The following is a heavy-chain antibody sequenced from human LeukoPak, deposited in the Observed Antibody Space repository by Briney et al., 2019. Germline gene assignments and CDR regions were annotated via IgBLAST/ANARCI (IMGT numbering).Heavy chain of an antibody. D-gene: IGHD1-7*01. J-gene: IGHJ4*02. Sequence: SETLSLTCTVSGGSISSYYWGWIRQPPGKELEWIGYIYYSGSTKYNPSLKSRVTISVDTSKNQFSLRLNSVTAADTAVYYCARGAGELLPFDYWGQGTLVTVSS. CDR1: GGSISSYY. V-gene: IGHV4-59*01. CDR3: ARGAGELLPFDY. CDR2: IYYSGST.